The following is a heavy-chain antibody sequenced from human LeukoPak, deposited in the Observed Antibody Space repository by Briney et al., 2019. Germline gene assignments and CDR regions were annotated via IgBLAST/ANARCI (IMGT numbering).Heavy chain of an antibody. V-gene: IGHV1-69*13. CDR1: GGTFSSYA. J-gene: IGHJ4*02. CDR3: ARGWLAETTVVTPYNY. Sequence: ASVKVSCKASGGTFSSYAISWVRQAPGQGLEWMGGIIPIFGTANYAQKFQGRVTITAVESMSTAYMELSSLRSEDTAVYYCARGWLAETTVVTPYNYWGQGTLVTVSS. CDR2: IIPIFGTA. D-gene: IGHD4-23*01.